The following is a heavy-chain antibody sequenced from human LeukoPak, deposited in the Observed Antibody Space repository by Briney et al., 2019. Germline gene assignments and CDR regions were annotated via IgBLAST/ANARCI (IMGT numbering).Heavy chain of an antibody. J-gene: IGHJ6*03. D-gene: IGHD1-26*01. CDR1: GYTFTSYD. CDR2: MTPNSGNT. V-gene: IGHV1-8*01. Sequence: ASVKVSCKASGYTFTSYDINWARQATGQGLEWMGWMTPNSGNTGYAQKFQGRVTMTRNTSISTAYMELSSLRSEDTAVYYCARALGGSYYYYMDVWGKGTTVSVSS. CDR3: ARALGGSYYYYMDV.